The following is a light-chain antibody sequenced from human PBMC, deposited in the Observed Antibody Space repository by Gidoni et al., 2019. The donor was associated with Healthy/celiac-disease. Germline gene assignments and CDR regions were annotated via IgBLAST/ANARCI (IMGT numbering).Light chain of an antibody. Sequence: EIVFTHSPGTLSLSPGERATLSCRASQSVSSSYLAWYQQKPGQAPRLLIYGASSRATGIPDRFSGSGSGTDFTLTISRLEPEDFAVYYCQQYGSSPITFGPGTKVDIK. V-gene: IGKV3-20*01. CDR3: QQYGSSPIT. CDR1: QSVSSSY. CDR2: GAS. J-gene: IGKJ3*01.